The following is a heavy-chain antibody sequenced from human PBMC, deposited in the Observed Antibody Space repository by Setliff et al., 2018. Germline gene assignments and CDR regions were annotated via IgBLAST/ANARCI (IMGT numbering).Heavy chain of an antibody. D-gene: IGHD3-22*01. V-gene: IGHV3-7*01. J-gene: IGHJ3*02. Sequence: GGSLRLSCAASGFTFRSYWMSWVRQAPGKGLEWVADIKQDGSAKYYLDSVKGRFTISRDNAKRSLYLQMNGLRADDTGVYYCVRDDADNYDAFDNWGQGTLVTVSS. CDR2: IKQDGSAK. CDR1: GFTFRSYW. CDR3: VRDDADNYDAFDN.